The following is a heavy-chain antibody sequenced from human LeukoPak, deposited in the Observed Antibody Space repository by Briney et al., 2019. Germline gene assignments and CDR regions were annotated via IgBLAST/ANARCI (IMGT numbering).Heavy chain of an antibody. D-gene: IGHD6-19*01. Sequence: SETLSLTCTVSGGSISSYYWSWIRQPPGKGLEWIGYIHPSGSTNYNPSLKSRVTMSVDTSRNQFSLKLSSVTAADTAVYYCARSYSSGWSDYWGQGTLVTVSS. CDR2: IHPSGST. V-gene: IGHV4-4*09. CDR3: ARSYSSGWSDY. CDR1: GGSISSYY. J-gene: IGHJ4*02.